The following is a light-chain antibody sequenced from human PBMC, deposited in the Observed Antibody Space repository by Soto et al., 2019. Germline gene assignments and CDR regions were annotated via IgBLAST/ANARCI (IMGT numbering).Light chain of an antibody. CDR3: QQRSNCPWT. CDR1: QSVSSY. CDR2: DAS. V-gene: IGKV3-11*01. J-gene: IGKJ1*01. Sequence: EIVWTQSPATLSLSPGERATLSCMASQSVSSYLAWYQQKPGQAPRLLIYDASNRATGIPARFSGSGSGTDVTVTISSLEPDDFAVYYCQQRSNCPWTCGQGTKVELK.